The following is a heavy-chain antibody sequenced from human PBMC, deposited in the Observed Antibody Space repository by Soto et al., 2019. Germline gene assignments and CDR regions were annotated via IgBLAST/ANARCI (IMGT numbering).Heavy chain of an antibody. CDR1: GFTFSNSA. CDR2: ISGSGGST. V-gene: IGHV3-23*01. D-gene: IGHD1-26*01. Sequence: EMQLLESGGGLVQPGGSLRLSCAASGFTFSNSAMAWVRQVPGKGLEWVSAISGSGGSTHYADSVTGRFTISRDNPKNALFRQRDSLGLEDTAAYYCAKDRGRSYGVDAFDLWGQGTRVTVSS. CDR3: AKDRGRSYGVDAFDL. J-gene: IGHJ3*01.